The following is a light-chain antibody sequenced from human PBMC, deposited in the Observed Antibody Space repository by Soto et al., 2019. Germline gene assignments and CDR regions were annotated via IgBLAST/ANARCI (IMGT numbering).Light chain of an antibody. CDR1: QSVSSSY. CDR2: GAS. V-gene: IGKV3-20*01. J-gene: IGKJ5*01. CDR3: HLYDTSPPVT. Sequence: ENVLTQSPATLSLSPGERATLSCRASQSVSSSYLAWYQQKPGQAPRLLIYGASSRATGIPDRFSGSGSGTDFTLTISRLDPEDFAMHYCHLYDTSPPVTFGQGTRLEIK.